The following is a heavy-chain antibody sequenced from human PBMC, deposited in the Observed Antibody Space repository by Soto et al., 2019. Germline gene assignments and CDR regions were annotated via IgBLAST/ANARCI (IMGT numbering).Heavy chain of an antibody. V-gene: IGHV3-7*03. Sequence: PGGSLRLSCAGSGFTLSNYWMTWVRQAPGKGLEWLANINQDGSDKYYVDSVKGRFTISRDNAKNSLYMQLSSLRDEDTAVYYCARGWAKPICIGEAYFDYWGQGTLVTVSS. J-gene: IGHJ4*02. CDR3: ARGWAKPICIGEAYFDY. D-gene: IGHD3-10*01. CDR1: GFTLSNYW. CDR2: INQDGSDK.